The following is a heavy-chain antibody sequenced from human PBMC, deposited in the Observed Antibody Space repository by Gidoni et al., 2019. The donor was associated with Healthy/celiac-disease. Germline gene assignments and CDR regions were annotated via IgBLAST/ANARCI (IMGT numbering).Heavy chain of an antibody. CDR3: ATTTRGYYFDY. D-gene: IGHD2-2*01. Sequence: QVQLVQSGAEVKKPGASVTVSCKASGYTFTSYYMHWVRQAPGQGLEWMGIINPSGGSTSYAQKFQGRVTMTRDTSTSTVYMELSSLRSEDTAVYYCATTTRGYYFDYWGQGTLVTVSS. J-gene: IGHJ4*02. CDR1: GYTFTSYY. CDR2: INPSGGST. V-gene: IGHV1-46*01.